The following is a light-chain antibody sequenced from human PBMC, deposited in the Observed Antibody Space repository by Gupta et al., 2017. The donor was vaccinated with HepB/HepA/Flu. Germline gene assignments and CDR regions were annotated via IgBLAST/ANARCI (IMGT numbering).Light chain of an antibody. CDR3: LQYDGYSCS. V-gene: IGKV1-5*03. Sequence: DIQMTQSPSTLSASVGDRVTITCRASQSISTWLAWYQQKPGKAPKLLIYKASNLESGVPSRFSGSGSGTEFTLTISSLQPDDFATYFCLQYDGYSCSFGQGTKLEIK. CDR1: QSISTW. J-gene: IGKJ2*04. CDR2: KAS.